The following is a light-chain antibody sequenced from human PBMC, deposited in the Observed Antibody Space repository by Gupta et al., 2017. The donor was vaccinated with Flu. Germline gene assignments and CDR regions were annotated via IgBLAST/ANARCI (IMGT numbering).Light chain of an antibody. CDR1: RGSIASHS. Sequence: FTLTQPHSVSEAPGGTTTLSCTRSRGSIASHSVQWYHQRPGSVPTTLIYDDTKPPSGVPHRCYASIDMASKSASLTISGLEPADEADYYGQSDESENRGVFGGGTKLTV. CDR2: DDT. J-gene: IGLJ3*02. V-gene: IGLV6-57*03. CDR3: QSDESENRGV.